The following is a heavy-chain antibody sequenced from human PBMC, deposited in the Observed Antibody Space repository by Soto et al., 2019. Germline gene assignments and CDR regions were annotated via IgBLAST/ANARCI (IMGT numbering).Heavy chain of an antibody. CDR3: ARDSGILYSSSTHSGFDP. J-gene: IGHJ5*02. Sequence: SETLSLTCTVSGGSVSSGSYYWSWIRQPPGKGLEWIGYIYYSGSTNYNPSLKSRVTISVDTSKNQFSLKLSSVTAADTAVYYCARDSGILYSSSTHSGFDPWGQGTLVTVSS. CDR2: IYYSGST. D-gene: IGHD6-13*01. V-gene: IGHV4-61*01. CDR1: GGSVSSGSYY.